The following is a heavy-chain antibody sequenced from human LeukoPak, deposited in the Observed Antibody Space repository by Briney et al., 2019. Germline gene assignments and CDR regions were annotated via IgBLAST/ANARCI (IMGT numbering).Heavy chain of an antibody. V-gene: IGHV3-9*01. CDR2: INWNGGSI. J-gene: IGHJ4*02. CDR1: GFTFDDYA. D-gene: IGHD6-6*01. CDR3: AKGGGYTSSSAVAC. Sequence: PGGSLRLSCAASGFTFDDYAMHWVRHAPGKGLEWVSRINWNGGSIGYADSVKGRFTISRDNAKNSLYLQMNSLRVEDTASYYCAKGGGYTSSSAVACWGQGTLVTVSS.